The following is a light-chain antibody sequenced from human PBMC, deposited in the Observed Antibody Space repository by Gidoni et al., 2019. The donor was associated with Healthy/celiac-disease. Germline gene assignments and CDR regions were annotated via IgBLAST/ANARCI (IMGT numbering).Light chain of an antibody. CDR2: GAS. CDR1: QTVSSN. CDR3: QQYNNWPPA. V-gene: IGKV3-15*01. J-gene: IGKJ4*01. Sequence: ETAMTQPPATLSVSPGERATPSCRASQTVSSNLAWYQQKPGQAPRLLISGASTRATGIPARFSGSGSGTEFTLTISSLQSEDFAVYYCQQYNNWPPAFGGGTKVEIK.